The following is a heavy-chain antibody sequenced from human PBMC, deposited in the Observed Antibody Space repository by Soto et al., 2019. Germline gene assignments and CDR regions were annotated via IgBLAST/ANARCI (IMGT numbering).Heavy chain of an antibody. D-gene: IGHD2-15*01. Sequence: ASVKVSCKASGYTFTSYAMHWVRQAPGQRLEWMGWINTGNGNTKYSQKFQGRVTITRDTSASTAYMELSSLRSEDTAVYYCARDALYCSGGSCYNWFDPWGQGTLVTVSS. J-gene: IGHJ5*02. V-gene: IGHV1-3*04. CDR2: INTGNGNT. CDR1: GYTFTSYA. CDR3: ARDALYCSGGSCYNWFDP.